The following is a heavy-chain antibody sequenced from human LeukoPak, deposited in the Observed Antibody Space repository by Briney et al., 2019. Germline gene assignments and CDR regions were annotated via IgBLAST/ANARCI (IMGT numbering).Heavy chain of an antibody. V-gene: IGHV1-69*04. J-gene: IGHJ4*02. CDR2: IIPILGIA. CDR3: ARDLDSSVDYFDY. Sequence: GASVKVSCKASENTFTNYYMHWVRQAPGQGLEWMGRIIPILGIANYAQKFQGRVTITADKSTSTAYMELSSLRSEDTAVYYCARDLDSSVDYFDYWGQGTLVTVSS. CDR1: ENTFTNYY. D-gene: IGHD3-22*01.